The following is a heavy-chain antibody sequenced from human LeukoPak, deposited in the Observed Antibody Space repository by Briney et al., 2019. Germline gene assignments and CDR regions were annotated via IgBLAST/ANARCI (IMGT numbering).Heavy chain of an antibody. J-gene: IGHJ5*02. CDR1: GASMPSSSDY. CDR3: ARQGDRSSYYKLDWFDP. Sequence: SETLSLTCTVSGASMPSSSDYWGWIRQPPGKRLEWIGTISYTGKTYHNPSLRSRVTMSVDTSKNQFSLMLSSVTAADTAVYYCARQGDRSSYYKLDWFDPWGQGTLVTVSS. D-gene: IGHD2-2*02. CDR2: ISYTGKT. V-gene: IGHV4-39*01.